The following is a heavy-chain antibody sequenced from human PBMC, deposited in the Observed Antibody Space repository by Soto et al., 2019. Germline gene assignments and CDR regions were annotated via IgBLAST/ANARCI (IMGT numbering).Heavy chain of an antibody. J-gene: IGHJ6*02. D-gene: IGHD5-18*01. CDR1: GYSFTSYW. CDR3: ARLAHRGYSFKKHRGITSYGMDV. Sequence: GESLKISCKGSGYSFTSYWIGWVRQMPGKGLEWMGIIYPGDSDTRYSPSFQGQVTISADKSISTAYLQWSSLKASDTAMYYCARLAHRGYSFKKHRGITSYGMDVWGQGTTVTVSS. V-gene: IGHV5-51*01. CDR2: IYPGDSDT.